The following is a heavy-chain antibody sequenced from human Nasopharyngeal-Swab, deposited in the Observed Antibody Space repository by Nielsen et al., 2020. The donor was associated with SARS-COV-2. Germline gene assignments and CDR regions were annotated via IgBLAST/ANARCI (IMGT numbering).Heavy chain of an antibody. CDR1: GFTFSIYA. V-gene: IGHV3-23*01. J-gene: IGHJ4*02. D-gene: IGHD2-2*01. CDR3: AKEVDYCSSTSCHEPYFDY. CDR2: ITDSGDST. Sequence: GESLKISCAASGFTFSIYAMTWVRQAPGKGLEWVSVITDSGDSTYYADSVKGRFTISRDNSKNTLYLQMNSLRAEDTAVYYCAKEVDYCSSTSCHEPYFDYWGQGTLVTVSS.